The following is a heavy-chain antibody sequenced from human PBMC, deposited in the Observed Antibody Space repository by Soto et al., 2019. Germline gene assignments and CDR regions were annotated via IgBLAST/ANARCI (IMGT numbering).Heavy chain of an antibody. CDR3: AKDLRLLFSYFDY. D-gene: IGHD2-2*01. V-gene: IGHV3-30*18. J-gene: IGHJ4*02. CDR2: ISYDGSNK. Sequence: GGSLRLSCAASGFTFSSYGMHWVRQAPGKGLEWVAVISYDGSNKYYADSVKGRFTISRDNSKNTLYLQMNSLRAEDTAVYYCAKDLRLLFSYFDYWGQGTLV. CDR1: GFTFSSYG.